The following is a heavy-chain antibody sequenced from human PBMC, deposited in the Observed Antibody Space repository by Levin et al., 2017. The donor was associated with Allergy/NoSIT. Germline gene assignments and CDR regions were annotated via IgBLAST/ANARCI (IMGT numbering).Heavy chain of an antibody. CDR3: ARARTHYHAAGSYDWYDP. CDR2: IFQSGST. D-gene: IGHD3-10*01. J-gene: IGHJ5*02. CDR1: GESLSGFY. V-gene: IGHV4-34*12. Sequence: SETLSLTCSVSGESLSGFYWSWIRQPPGKGLEWIGEIFQSGSTIYNPSLKSRVKISIDTSKNQFSLELRALTAADTAVYYCARARTHYHAAGSYDWYDPWGRGTLVTVAS.